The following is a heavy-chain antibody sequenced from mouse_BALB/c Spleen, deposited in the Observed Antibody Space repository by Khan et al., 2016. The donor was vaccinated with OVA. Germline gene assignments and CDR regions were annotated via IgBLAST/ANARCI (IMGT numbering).Heavy chain of an antibody. D-gene: IGHD1-3*01. CDR1: GFSLTSYG. CDR2: IWAGGST. V-gene: IGHV2-9*02. J-gene: IGHJ2*01. Sequence: QVQLKQSGPGLVAPSQSLSITCTVSGFSLTSYGVHWVRQPPGKGLAWLGVIWAGGSTNYNSALMSRLSISKDNSKSPVFLKMNSLQTDDTARYYGARLEDIWGQGTTLTVSS. CDR3: ARLEDI.